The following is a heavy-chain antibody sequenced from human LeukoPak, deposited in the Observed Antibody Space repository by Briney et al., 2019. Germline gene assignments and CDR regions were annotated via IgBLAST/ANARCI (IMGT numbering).Heavy chain of an antibody. CDR2: ISGSGGST. Sequence: GGSLRLSCAASGFTFSSDAMSWGRQAPGGGVEWVSAISGSGGSTYYADSVKGRVTISRDNSKKTLCLQMNRLRAADTAVYYCASYISSRSVGSLDNWGPGTLVTVSP. CDR3: ASYISSRSVGSLDN. V-gene: IGHV3-23*01. D-gene: IGHD6-13*01. J-gene: IGHJ4*02. CDR1: GFTFSSDA.